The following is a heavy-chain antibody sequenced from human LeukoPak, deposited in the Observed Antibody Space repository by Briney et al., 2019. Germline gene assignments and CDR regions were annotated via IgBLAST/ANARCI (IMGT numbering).Heavy chain of an antibody. CDR1: GFTFSSYG. CDR3: ARDWSVAGTSDAFDI. V-gene: IGHV3-33*01. J-gene: IGHJ3*02. CDR2: IWYDGSNK. Sequence: PGGSLRLSCAASGFTFSSYGMHWVRQAPGKGLDWAAVIWYDGSNKYYADSVKGRFTISRDNSKNTLYLQMNSLRAEDTAVYYCARDWSVAGTSDAFDIWGQGTMVTVSS. D-gene: IGHD6-19*01.